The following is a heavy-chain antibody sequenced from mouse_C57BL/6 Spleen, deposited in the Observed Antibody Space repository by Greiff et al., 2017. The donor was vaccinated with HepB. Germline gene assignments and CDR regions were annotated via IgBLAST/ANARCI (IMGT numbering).Heavy chain of an antibody. CDR3: ARGPLYYGSSYGYFDV. Sequence: VQLQQSGAELVRPGASVKLSCKASGYTFTDYYINWVKQRPGQGLEWIARIYPGSGNTYYNEKFKGKATLTAEKSSSTAYMQLSSLTSEDSAVYFCARGPLYYGSSYGYFDVWGTGTTVTVSS. CDR2: IYPGSGNT. V-gene: IGHV1-76*01. J-gene: IGHJ1*03. D-gene: IGHD1-1*01. CDR1: GYTFTDYY.